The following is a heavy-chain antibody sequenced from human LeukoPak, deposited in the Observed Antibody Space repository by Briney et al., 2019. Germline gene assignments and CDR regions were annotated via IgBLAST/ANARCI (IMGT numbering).Heavy chain of an antibody. CDR3: AIIAYSSGWDDAFDI. V-gene: IGHV3-48*01. D-gene: IGHD6-19*01. CDR1: GFTFSSYS. CDR2: ISSSSSTI. J-gene: IGHJ3*02. Sequence: GGSLRLSCAASGFTFSSYSMNRVRQAPGKGLEWVSYISSSSSTIYYADSVKGRFTISRGNAKNSLYLQMNSLRAEDTAVYYCAIIAYSSGWDDAFDIWGQGTMVTVSS.